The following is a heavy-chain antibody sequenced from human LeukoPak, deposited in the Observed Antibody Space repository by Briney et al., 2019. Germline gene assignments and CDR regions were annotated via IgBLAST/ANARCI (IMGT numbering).Heavy chain of an antibody. Sequence: PGGSLRLSCAASGFTFSNFGITWVRQAPGKGLEWVSTIVGRDGDTYYTDSVKGRFTISRDISKNTVYLQMNSLRGDDTAVYYCAKYGIVLPPGSHIPNWFDFWGQGSLVTVTS. CDR1: GFTFSNFG. J-gene: IGHJ5*01. CDR3: AKYGIVLPPGSHIPNWFDF. D-gene: IGHD2-8*01. V-gene: IGHV3-23*01. CDR2: IVGRDGDT.